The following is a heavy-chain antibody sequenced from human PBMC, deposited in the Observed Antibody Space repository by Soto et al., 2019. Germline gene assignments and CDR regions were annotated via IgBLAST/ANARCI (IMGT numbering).Heavy chain of an antibody. CDR1: GGSFSGYY. CDR2: INHSGST. J-gene: IGHJ4*02. Sequence: PSETLSLTCAVYGGSFSGYYWSWIRQPPGKGLEWIGEINHSGSTNYNPSLKSRVTISVDTSKNQFSLKLSSVTAADTAVYYCARGRAYYDYIWGSYRRIYFDYWGQGTLVTVSS. V-gene: IGHV4-34*01. D-gene: IGHD3-16*02. CDR3: ARGRAYYDYIWGSYRRIYFDY.